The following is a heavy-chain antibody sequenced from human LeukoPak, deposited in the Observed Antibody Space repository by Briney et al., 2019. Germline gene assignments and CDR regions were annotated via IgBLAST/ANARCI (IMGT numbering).Heavy chain of an antibody. CDR2: ISTSGGST. Sequence: GGSLRLSCAASGFTFDDYGMSWVRQAPGKGLEWVSGISTSGGSTYYADSVKGRFIISRDNSKNTLHLQMHSLRADDTAIYYCARDHYASGSYLPYYFDYWGQGTLVTVSS. J-gene: IGHJ4*02. V-gene: IGHV3-23*01. D-gene: IGHD3-10*01. CDR1: GFTFDDYG. CDR3: ARDHYASGSYLPYYFDY.